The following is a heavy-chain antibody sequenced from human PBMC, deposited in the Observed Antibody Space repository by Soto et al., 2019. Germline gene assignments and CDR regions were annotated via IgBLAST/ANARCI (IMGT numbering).Heavy chain of an antibody. J-gene: IGHJ6*02. Sequence: PGESLRISFKGSGYTFSNSWITWVRQMPGKGVEWMGRTDPYDSNSNYSASFHVHVTISTDKSITTAYLQWSGLKAWDAAIYYCSRQGYSYGSTFNGMDVWSQATTVTASS. D-gene: IGHD5-18*01. CDR2: TDPYDSNS. V-gene: IGHV5-10-1*01. CDR3: SRQGYSYGSTFNGMDV. CDR1: GYTFSNSW.